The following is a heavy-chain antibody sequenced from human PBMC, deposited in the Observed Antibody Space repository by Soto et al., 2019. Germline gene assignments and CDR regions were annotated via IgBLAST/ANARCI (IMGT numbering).Heavy chain of an antibody. CDR1: GYSFTSYW. V-gene: IGHV5-10-1*01. Sequence: GESLKISCKGSGYSFTSYWISWVRQMPGKGLEWMGRIDPSDSYTNYSPSFQGHVTISAGKSISTAYLQWSSLKASDTAMYYCARLPHSDLWSGYSYYFDYWGQGNLVTVSS. J-gene: IGHJ4*02. CDR2: IDPSDSYT. CDR3: ARLPHSDLWSGYSYYFDY. D-gene: IGHD3-3*01.